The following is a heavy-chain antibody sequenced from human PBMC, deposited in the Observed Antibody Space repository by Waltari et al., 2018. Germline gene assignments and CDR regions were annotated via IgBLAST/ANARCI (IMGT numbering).Heavy chain of an antibody. CDR3: ARESPTVGALDS. CDR2: IYYSGST. J-gene: IGHJ4*02. Sequence: QMHLQESGPGLVKPSQTLSLTCTVSNGSTSRGCYLWTWIRQRPGKGLEWIGYIYYSGSTRYNPSLKSRVTISRDRSKSQFSLELTSVSAADTAVYFCARESPTVGALDSWGQGTLVTVSP. V-gene: IGHV4-31*03. CDR1: NGSTSRGCYL.